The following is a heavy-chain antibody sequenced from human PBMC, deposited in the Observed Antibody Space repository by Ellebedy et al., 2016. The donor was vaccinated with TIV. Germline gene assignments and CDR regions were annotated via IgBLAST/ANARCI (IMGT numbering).Heavy chain of an antibody. V-gene: IGHV3-21*01. D-gene: IGHD6-19*01. J-gene: IGHJ4*02. CDR3: ATHSSGWLDFDY. Sequence: GESLKISCVGSGFTFSDHSMNWVRQAPGKGLEWVSSISSTSSHMYYGDSVKGRFTISRDNSKNTLYLQMNSLRAEDTAVYYCATHSSGWLDFDYWGQGTLVTVSS. CDR1: GFTFSDHS. CDR2: ISSTSSHM.